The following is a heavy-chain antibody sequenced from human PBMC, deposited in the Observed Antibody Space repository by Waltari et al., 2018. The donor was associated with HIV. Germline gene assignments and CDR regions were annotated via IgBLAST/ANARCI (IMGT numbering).Heavy chain of an antibody. CDR1: GLFLNDYS. D-gene: IGHD2-15*01. CDR3: ASRGGRGRYCSSHTCYME. CDR2: MNVLENRT. J-gene: IGHJ4*02. Sequence: QVDMVASGGELVQPGESRSRPCVLFGLFLNDYSVTSSRQAPGKGLEWIAYMNVLENRTLYADSVKDRFVLVRDNAKNSDFLQMTDLKVDDTALYFCASRGGRGRYCSSHTCYMEWGRGTPVTVSS. V-gene: IGHV3-11*01.